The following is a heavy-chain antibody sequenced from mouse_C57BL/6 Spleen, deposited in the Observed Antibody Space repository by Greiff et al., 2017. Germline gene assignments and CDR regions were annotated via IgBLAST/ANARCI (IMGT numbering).Heavy chain of an antibody. V-gene: IGHV1-42*01. CDR1: GYSFTGYY. Sequence: VQLQQSGPGLVTPGASVKISCKASGYSFTGYYMNWVKQSPEKSLEWIGEINPSTGGTTYNQKFKAQATWTVDKSSSTAYMQLKRLTSEESAVYYCARVTGTYGCADGGKESLVTVS. CDR3: ARVTGTYGCAD. CDR2: INPSTGGT. J-gene: IGHJ3*01. D-gene: IGHD4-1*01.